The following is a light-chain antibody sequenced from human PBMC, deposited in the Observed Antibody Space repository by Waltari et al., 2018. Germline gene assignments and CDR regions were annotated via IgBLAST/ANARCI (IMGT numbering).Light chain of an antibody. CDR3: QQRFNWIFT. CDR1: ETIGSS. J-gene: IGKJ3*01. CDR2: DAS. Sequence: VLTQSPATLSLSTGERATLSCRASETIGSSLAWYQQRPGQAPRLLIYDASNRATGVPARFSGSGSGTDFTLTISSLESEDFAVYYCQQRFNWIFTFGPGTKVDI. V-gene: IGKV3-11*01.